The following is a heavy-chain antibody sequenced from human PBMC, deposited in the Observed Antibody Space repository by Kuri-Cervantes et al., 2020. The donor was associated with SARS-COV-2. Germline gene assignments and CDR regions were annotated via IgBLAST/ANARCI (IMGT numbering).Heavy chain of an antibody. CDR1: GYTFTSYY. CDR3: ARAPWDSSSWYDLAAQYFQH. D-gene: IGHD6-13*01. Sequence: ASVKVSCKASGYTFTSYYMHWVRQAPGQGLEWMGIINPSGGSTSYAQKFQGRVTMTRDTSTSTVYMELSSLRSEDTAVYYCARAPWDSSSWYDLAAQYFQHWGQGTLVTVSS. CDR2: INPSGGST. J-gene: IGHJ1*01. V-gene: IGHV1-46*01.